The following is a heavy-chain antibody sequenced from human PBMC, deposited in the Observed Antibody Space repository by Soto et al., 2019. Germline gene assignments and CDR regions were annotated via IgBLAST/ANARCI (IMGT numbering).Heavy chain of an antibody. V-gene: IGHV4-4*07. J-gene: IGHJ2*01. CDR3: ARDNLSWYFDL. CDR2: MFDSGNT. CDR1: SGSVNNYH. Sequence: QVEVQESGPGLVKPSETLSLTCTFSSGSVNNYHLSWIRQPAGGGLEWIGRMFDSGNTKLNPSLQSRVTMSKDGSKNQFSLKLTSVTAADTGVYYCARDNLSWYFDLWGRGTLVTVS.